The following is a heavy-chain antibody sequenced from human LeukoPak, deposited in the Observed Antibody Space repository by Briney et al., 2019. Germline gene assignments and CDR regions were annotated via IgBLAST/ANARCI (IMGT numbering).Heavy chain of an antibody. Sequence: PGGSLSLSCAASGFTFSSYSMNWVRQAPGKGLEWVSYISSSSDYIYYADSVKGRFTISRDNAKNSLYLQMNTLRAEDTAVYYCARDRTTVTTFDYWGQGTLVTVSS. J-gene: IGHJ4*02. V-gene: IGHV3-21*01. CDR2: ISSSSDYI. CDR3: ARDRTTVTTFDY. CDR1: GFTFSSYS. D-gene: IGHD4-17*01.